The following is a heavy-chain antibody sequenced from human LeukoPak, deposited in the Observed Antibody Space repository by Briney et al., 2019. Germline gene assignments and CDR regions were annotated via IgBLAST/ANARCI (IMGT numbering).Heavy chain of an antibody. V-gene: IGHV3-30-3*01. Sequence: GGSLRLSCAAPGFTFSSYAMHWVRQAPDKGLEWVAVISYDGSNKYYADSVKGRFTISRDNSKNTLYLQMNSLRAADTAVYYCARDLGRIVVVPAAFDFDYWGQGTLVTVSS. CDR1: GFTFSSYA. D-gene: IGHD2-2*01. CDR2: ISYDGSNK. CDR3: ARDLGRIVVVPAAFDFDY. J-gene: IGHJ4*02.